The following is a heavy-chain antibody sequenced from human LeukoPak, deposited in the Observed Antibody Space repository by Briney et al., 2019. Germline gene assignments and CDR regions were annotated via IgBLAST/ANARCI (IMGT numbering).Heavy chain of an antibody. J-gene: IGHJ5*02. D-gene: IGHD3-10*01. CDR2: IKFDGSIQ. CDR1: GFTFSSYG. Sequence: PGGSLRLSCAASGFTFSSYGIHWVRQAPGKGLEWVAVIKFDGSIQSYADSVKGQFTISRDNSKNTLYLQMNSLRAEDTAMYFCARDVWFGEFRWFDPWGQGTLVTVSS. V-gene: IGHV3-33*01. CDR3: ARDVWFGEFRWFDP.